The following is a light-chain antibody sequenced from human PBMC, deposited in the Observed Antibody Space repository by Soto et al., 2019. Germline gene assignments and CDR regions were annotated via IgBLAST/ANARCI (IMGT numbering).Light chain of an antibody. J-gene: IGLJ2*01. CDR2: DVD. V-gene: IGLV2-14*01. CDR1: NSDVGGYNY. Sequence: QSVLTQPASISGSPGQSITISCTGTNSDVGGYNYVSWYQQYPGKAPKLMIYDVDNRPSGVSYRFSGSKSGKTASLTISGXXXXXXXDYYCSSYTTSSTVVFGGGTKLTVL. CDR3: SSYTTSSTVV.